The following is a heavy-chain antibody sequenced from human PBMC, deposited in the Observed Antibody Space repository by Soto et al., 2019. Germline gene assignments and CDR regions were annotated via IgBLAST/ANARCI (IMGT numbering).Heavy chain of an antibody. J-gene: IGHJ4*02. CDR1: GFTFSSYE. CDR3: VRDLGSSPKWHPGIFDY. D-gene: IGHD6-13*01. V-gene: IGHV3-48*03. Sequence: PEGSLRRSCVASGFTFSSYEMNWVRQVPGKGLEWVAYISGSGRRISQADSVKGRFTISRDNSKNSLDLQMNKLRAEDTAIYYCVRDLGSSPKWHPGIFDYWGQGTLVTAPQ. CDR2: ISGSGRRI.